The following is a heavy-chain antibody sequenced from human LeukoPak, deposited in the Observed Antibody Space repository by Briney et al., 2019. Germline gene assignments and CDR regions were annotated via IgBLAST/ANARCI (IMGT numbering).Heavy chain of an antibody. CDR3: ARDTAMVTGVSYYYYMDV. Sequence: ASVKVSCKASGYTFTSYGISWVRQAPGQGLEWMGWISAYNDNTNYAQKLQGRVTMTTDTSTSTAYMELRSLRSDDTAVYYCARDTAMVTGVSYYYYMDVWGKGTTVTVSS. CDR1: GYTFTSYG. D-gene: IGHD5-18*01. J-gene: IGHJ6*03. CDR2: ISAYNDNT. V-gene: IGHV1-18*01.